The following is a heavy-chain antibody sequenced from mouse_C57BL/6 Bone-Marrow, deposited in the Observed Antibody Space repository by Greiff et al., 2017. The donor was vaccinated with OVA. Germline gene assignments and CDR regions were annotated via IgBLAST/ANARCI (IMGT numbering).Heavy chain of an antibody. D-gene: IGHD3-2*02. CDR3: ASEPAQATRGPLDY. CDR2: IDPNSGGT. J-gene: IGHJ2*01. Sequence: QVQLQQPGAELVKPGASVKLSCKASGYTFTSYWMHWVKQRPGRGLEWIGRIDPNSGGTKYNEKFKSKATLTVDKPSSTAYMQLSSLTSEDSAVYYCASEPAQATRGPLDYWGQGTTLTVSS. V-gene: IGHV1-72*01. CDR1: GYTFTSYW.